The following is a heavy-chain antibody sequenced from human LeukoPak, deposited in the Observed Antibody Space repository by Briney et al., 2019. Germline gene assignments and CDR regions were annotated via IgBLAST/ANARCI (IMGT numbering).Heavy chain of an antibody. CDR1: GGSISSSSYY. Sequence: SETLSLTCTVSGGSISSSSYYWGWIRQPPGKGLEWIGRIYYSGSTYYNPSLKSRVTISVDTSKNQFSLKLSSVTAADTAVYYCARGDYYDSSGYGYWGQGTLVTVSS. D-gene: IGHD3-22*01. CDR3: ARGDYYDSSGYGY. CDR2: IYYSGST. J-gene: IGHJ4*02. V-gene: IGHV4-39*01.